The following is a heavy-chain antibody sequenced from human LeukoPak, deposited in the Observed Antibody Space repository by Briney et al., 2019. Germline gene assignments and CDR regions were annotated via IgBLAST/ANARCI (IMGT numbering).Heavy chain of an antibody. CDR1: GGSFSGYY. J-gene: IGHJ4*02. V-gene: IGHV4-34*01. Sequence: TSETLSLTCAVYGGSFSGYYWSWIRQPPGKGLEWIGEINHSGSTNYNPSLKSRVTISVDTSKNQFSLKLSSVTAADTGVYYCARGRNLRGYSSGWYYFGYWGQGTLVTVSS. CDR2: INHSGST. D-gene: IGHD6-19*01. CDR3: ARGRNLRGYSSGWYYFGY.